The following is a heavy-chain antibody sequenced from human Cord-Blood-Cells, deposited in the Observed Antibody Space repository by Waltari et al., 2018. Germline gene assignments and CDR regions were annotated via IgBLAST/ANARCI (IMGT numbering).Heavy chain of an antibody. V-gene: IGHV4-38-2*01. Sequence: QVQLQESGPGLVKPSATLSLTCAVSGYSISSGYYWGWIRQPPGKGLEWIGSIYHSGSTYYNPSLKSRVTISVDTSKNQFSLKLSSVTAADTAVYYCARVDLTVTRVSGFYNYFDYWGQGTLVTVSS. CDR2: IYHSGST. CDR3: ARVDLTVTRVSGFYNYFDY. J-gene: IGHJ4*02. D-gene: IGHD4-4*01. CDR1: GYSISSGYY.